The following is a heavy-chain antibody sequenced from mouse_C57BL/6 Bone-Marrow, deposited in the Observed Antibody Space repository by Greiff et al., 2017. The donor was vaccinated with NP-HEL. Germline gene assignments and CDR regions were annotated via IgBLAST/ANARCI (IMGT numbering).Heavy chain of an antibody. J-gene: IGHJ3*01. Sequence: EVQVVESGGGLVKPGGSLKLSCAASGFTFSDYGMHWVRQAPEKGLEWVAYISSGSSTIYYADTVKGRFTLSRDNAKNTLFLQMTSLRSEDTAMYYCARTEPAWFAYWGQGTLVTVSA. CDR3: ARTEPAWFAY. CDR2: ISSGSSTI. CDR1: GFTFSDYG. V-gene: IGHV5-17*01.